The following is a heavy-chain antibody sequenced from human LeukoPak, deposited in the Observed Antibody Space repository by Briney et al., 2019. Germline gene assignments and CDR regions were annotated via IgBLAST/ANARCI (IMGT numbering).Heavy chain of an antibody. J-gene: IGHJ4*02. V-gene: IGHV4-61*01. CDR3: ARAAYSGSYHSDY. CDR2: IYYSGST. CDR1: GGSISSGSYY. D-gene: IGHD1-26*01. Sequence: SETLSLTCTVSGGSISSGSYYWNWIRQPPGKGLEWIGYIYYSGSTNYNPSLKSRVTISVDTSKNQFSLKLSSVTAADTAVYYCARAAYSGSYHSDYWGQGTLVTVSS.